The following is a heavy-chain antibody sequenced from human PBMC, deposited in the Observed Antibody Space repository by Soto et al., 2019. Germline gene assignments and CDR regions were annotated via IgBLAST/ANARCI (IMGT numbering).Heavy chain of an antibody. V-gene: IGHV4-39*01. Sequence: QLHLQESGPGLVKPSETLSLTCTVSGDSITSSNKYWGWARQPPGKGLEWIGSTYYRGSAYYSPSLKSRVTISIDSSENQLSLELSSVTAADTAVYYCARRSYDNSGYYYVDYWGQGTLVTVSS. CDR3: ARRSYDNSGYYYVDY. CDR2: TYYRGSA. J-gene: IGHJ4*02. D-gene: IGHD3-22*01. CDR1: GDSITSSNKY.